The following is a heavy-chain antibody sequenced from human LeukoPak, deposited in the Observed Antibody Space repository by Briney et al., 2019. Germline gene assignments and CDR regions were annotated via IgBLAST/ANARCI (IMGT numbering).Heavy chain of an antibody. V-gene: IGHV4-38-2*02. CDR1: GYSISSGYY. D-gene: IGHD3-22*01. Sequence: PSETLSLTCTVSGYSISSGYYWGWVRQPPGKGLEWIGTIHHSGSTYYSPSLRSRVTTSVDTSKNQFSLSLSSVTAADTAVYYRARSYYDSRGRFDPWGQGTLVTVSS. J-gene: IGHJ5*02. CDR3: ARSYYDSRGRFDP. CDR2: IHHSGST.